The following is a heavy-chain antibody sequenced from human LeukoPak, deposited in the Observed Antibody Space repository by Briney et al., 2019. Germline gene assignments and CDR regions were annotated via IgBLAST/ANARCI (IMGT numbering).Heavy chain of an antibody. CDR2: INPNSGGT. Sequence: ASVKVSCKASGYTFTGYYMHWVRQAPGQGLEWMGWINPNSGGTNYAQKFQGRVTMTRDTSISTAYMELSRLRSDDTAVYYCARDRYCSGGSCYSDDAFDIWGQGTMVTVSS. D-gene: IGHD2-15*01. V-gene: IGHV1-2*02. J-gene: IGHJ3*02. CDR3: ARDRYCSGGSCYSDDAFDI. CDR1: GYTFTGYY.